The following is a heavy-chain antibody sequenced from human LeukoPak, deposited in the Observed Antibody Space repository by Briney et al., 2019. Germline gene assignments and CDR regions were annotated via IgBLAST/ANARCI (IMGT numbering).Heavy chain of an antibody. CDR3: ARGDHPLWFGESNRCFDP. J-gene: IGHJ5*02. Sequence: SETLSLTCAVYGGSFSGYYWSWIRQPPGKGLEWIGEINHSGSTNYNPSLKSRVTISVDTSKNQFSLKLSSVTAADTAVYYCARGDHPLWFGESNRCFDPWGQGNLVTVSS. CDR1: GGSFSGYY. D-gene: IGHD3-10*01. CDR2: INHSGST. V-gene: IGHV4-34*01.